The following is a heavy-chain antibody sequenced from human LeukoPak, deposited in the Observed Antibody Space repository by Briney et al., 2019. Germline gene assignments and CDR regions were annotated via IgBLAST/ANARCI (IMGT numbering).Heavy chain of an antibody. J-gene: IGHJ3*02. CDR1: GFTFSIYS. V-gene: IGHV3-21*01. CDR3: ARDWYDNSDAFDI. D-gene: IGHD3-9*01. CDR2: ISSSSSYI. Sequence: PSGSLRISGAASGFTFSIYSLNWVGPCPGTGLPLVSSISSSSSYIYYADSVKGRFTISRDNAKNSLYLQMNSLRAEDTAVYYCARDWYDNSDAFDIWGQGTMVTVSS.